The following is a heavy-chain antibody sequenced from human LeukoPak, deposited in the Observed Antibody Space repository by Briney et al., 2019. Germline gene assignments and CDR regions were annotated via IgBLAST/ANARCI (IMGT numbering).Heavy chain of an antibody. CDR2: INHSGST. CDR1: GGSFSGYY. V-gene: IGHV4-34*01. Sequence: SETLSLTCAVYGGSFSGYYWSWIRQPPAKGLERIGEINHSGSTNYNPTLKSRVTISVDTSKNQFSLKLSSVTAADTAVYYCARGLHWFDPWGQGTLVTVSS. J-gene: IGHJ5*02. CDR3: ARGLHWFDP.